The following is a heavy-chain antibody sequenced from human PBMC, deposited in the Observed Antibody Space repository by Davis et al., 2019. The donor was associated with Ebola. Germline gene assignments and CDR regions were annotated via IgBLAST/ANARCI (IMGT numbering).Heavy chain of an antibody. CDR1: GFTFSLTD. D-gene: IGHD2-8*01. V-gene: IGHV3-23*01. CDR3: AEGGTNNFLGAN. CDR2: ISAGGTAP. J-gene: IGHJ4*02. Sequence: PGGSLRLSCAASGFTFSLTDMNWFRQAPGRGLEWVSSISAGGTAPYYADSVRGRFSISRDDSKNTLYLQMDSLRAEDTAVFYCAEGGTNNFLGANWGQGTLVTVSS.